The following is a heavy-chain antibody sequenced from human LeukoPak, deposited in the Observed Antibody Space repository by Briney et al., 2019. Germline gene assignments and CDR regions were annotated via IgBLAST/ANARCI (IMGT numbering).Heavy chain of an antibody. CDR2: INSDGSST. D-gene: IGHD6-6*01. J-gene: IGHJ4*02. CDR3: ARQYSSWFDY. Sequence: QPGGSLRLSCAASGFIFSSHWMHWVRQAPGKGLVWVSRINSDGSSTSYADSVKGRFTISRDNAKNTLYLQMSSLRAEDTAVYYCARQYSSWFDYWGQGTLVTVSS. CDR1: GFIFSSHW. V-gene: IGHV3-74*01.